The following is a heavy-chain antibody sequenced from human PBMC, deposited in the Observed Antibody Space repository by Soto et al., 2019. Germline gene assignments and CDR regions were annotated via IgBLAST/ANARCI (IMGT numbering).Heavy chain of an antibody. CDR2: VSGDSGHS. J-gene: IGHJ6*02. CDR3: ARDSSSSGYYYGMDV. V-gene: IGHV1-18*01. Sequence: QVHLVQSGAEVKKPGASVKVSCKASNETLTTYGISWVRQAPGQGLEWMGWVSGDSGHSSSAQEFQDRVIMTTDTSTNTAYMALRSLTSEDSAGYFCARDSSSSGYYYGMDVWGQGTTVTVPS. CDR1: NETLTTYG. D-gene: IGHD6-6*01.